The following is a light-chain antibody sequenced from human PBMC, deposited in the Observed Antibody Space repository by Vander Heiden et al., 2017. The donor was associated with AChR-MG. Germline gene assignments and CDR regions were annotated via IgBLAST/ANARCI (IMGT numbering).Light chain of an antibody. CDR2: DVS. CDR3: SSYTSSSTLWV. V-gene: IGLV2-14*01. CDR1: SSDVGGYNY. Sequence: QSALTQPASVSGSPGQSITISCTGTSSDVGGYNYVSWYQQHPGKAPKLMIYDVSNRPSGVSNRFSGSKSGNTASLTISGLQAEDEAEYDCSSYTSSSTLWVFGGGTKLTVL. J-gene: IGLJ3*02.